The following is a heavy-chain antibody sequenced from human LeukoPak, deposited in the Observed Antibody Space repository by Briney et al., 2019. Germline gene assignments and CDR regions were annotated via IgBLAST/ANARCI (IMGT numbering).Heavy chain of an antibody. D-gene: IGHD2-8*02. Sequence: SETLSLTCTVSGGSISINSYYWGWTRQPPGKGLEWIGSIYYSGSTYYNPSLKSRVTISVDTSKNQFSLKLSSVTAADTAVYFCARMAEFHTGHYYYYMDVWGKGTTVTVSS. J-gene: IGHJ6*03. V-gene: IGHV4-39*07. CDR2: IYYSGST. CDR3: ARMAEFHTGHYYYYMDV. CDR1: GGSISINSYY.